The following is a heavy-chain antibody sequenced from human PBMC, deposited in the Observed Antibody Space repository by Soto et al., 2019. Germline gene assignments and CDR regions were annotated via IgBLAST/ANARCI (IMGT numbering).Heavy chain of an antibody. J-gene: IGHJ4*02. D-gene: IGHD3-16*01. CDR3: ARDWSYALNY. CDR2: INSDGTDT. CDR1: GFTFSSSW. Sequence: PGESLRLSCAASGFTFSSSWMHWVRQAPGKGLVWVSHINSDGTDTNYADSVKGRFTISRDNAKNTVYLQMNSLRAEDTAVYYCARDWSYALNYWGQGGLVTVSS. V-gene: IGHV3-74*01.